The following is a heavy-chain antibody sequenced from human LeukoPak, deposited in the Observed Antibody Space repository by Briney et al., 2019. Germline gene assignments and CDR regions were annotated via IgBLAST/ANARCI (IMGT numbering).Heavy chain of an antibody. D-gene: IGHD3-9*01. Sequence: GGSLRLSCAASGFTFSSYAMSWVRQAPGKGLEWVSVISGSGGSTYYADSVKGRFTISRDNSKNTLYLQMNSLRDEDTAVYYCASLRYFDWLWRESGPGTNDYWGQGTLVTVSS. CDR2: ISGSGGST. J-gene: IGHJ4*02. V-gene: IGHV3-23*01. CDR1: GFTFSSYA. CDR3: ASLRYFDWLWRESGPGTNDY.